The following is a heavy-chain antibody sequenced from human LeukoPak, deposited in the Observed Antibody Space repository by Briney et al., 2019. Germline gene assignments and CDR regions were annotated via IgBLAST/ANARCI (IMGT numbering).Heavy chain of an antibody. CDR2: INPNSGGT. Sequence: ASVKVSCKASGYTFTGYYMHWVRQAPGQGLEWMGWINPNSGGTNYAQKFQGRVTMNRDTSISTAYMELSRLRSDDTAVYYCARDPYYYDSSGYEPHFDYWGQGTLVTVSS. J-gene: IGHJ4*02. CDR1: GYTFTGYY. CDR3: ARDPYYYDSSGYEPHFDY. V-gene: IGHV1-2*02. D-gene: IGHD3-22*01.